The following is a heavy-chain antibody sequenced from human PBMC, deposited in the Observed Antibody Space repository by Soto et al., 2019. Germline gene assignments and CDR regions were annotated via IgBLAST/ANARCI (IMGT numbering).Heavy chain of an antibody. D-gene: IGHD4-17*01. J-gene: IGHJ4*02. CDR3: AEEPTVTPS. CDR2: ISGSGGST. V-gene: IGHV3-23*01. CDR1: GFTFSSYA. Sequence: EVQLLESGGGLVQPGGSLRLSCAASGFTFSSYAMSWVRQAPGKGLEWVSAISGSGGSTYYADSVKGRFTISRDNSMNALYLKMTGLRAEDTAVYYCAEEPTVTPSWGQGTLVTVSS.